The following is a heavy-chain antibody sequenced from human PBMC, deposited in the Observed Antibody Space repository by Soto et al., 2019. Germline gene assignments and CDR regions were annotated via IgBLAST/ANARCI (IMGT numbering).Heavy chain of an antibody. J-gene: IGHJ5*02. CDR3: ANQGDDSSEFNWFDP. D-gene: IGHD3-22*01. Sequence: SGPTLVNPTQTLTLTCTFSGFSLSTSGLGVGWIRQPPGKALEWLALIYWDDDKRYSPSLKSRLTITKDTSKNQVVLTMTNMDHVDTATYYCANQGDDSSEFNWFDPWGQGTMLTVYS. CDR1: GFSLSTSGLG. CDR2: IYWDDDK. V-gene: IGHV2-5*02.